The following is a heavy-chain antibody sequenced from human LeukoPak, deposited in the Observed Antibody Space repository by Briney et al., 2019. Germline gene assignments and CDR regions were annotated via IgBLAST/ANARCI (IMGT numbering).Heavy chain of an antibody. D-gene: IGHD2-15*01. J-gene: IGHJ5*02. CDR1: RDSLSSNSAA. CDR3: ARGRGYCSGGSCFSLTTTWFAP. Sequence: QTRSLTPALSRDSLSSNSAASDWLRQPPSSGLEWLGRTYYRSKSSNDSAVSVKSRITINPATSKTQFSLQLHSLTPEDPAVYSCARGRGYCSGGSCFSLTTTWFAPWGQGTPPTVPS. V-gene: IGHV6-1*01. CDR2: TYYRSKSSN.